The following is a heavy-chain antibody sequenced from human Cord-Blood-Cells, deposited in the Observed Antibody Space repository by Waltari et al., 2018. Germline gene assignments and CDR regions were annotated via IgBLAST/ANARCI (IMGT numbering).Heavy chain of an antibody. V-gene: IGHV4-31*03. CDR1: GGSINSGGYY. D-gene: IGHD3-10*01. Sequence: QVQLQESGPGLVKPSQTLSLTCTVSGGSINSGGYYWRWLRQHPGKGLELIGYIYSSGSTYYNPSLKSRVTISVDTSKNQFSLKLSSVTAADTAVYYCARDGDLRGTRLGYFDLWGRGTLVTVSS. CDR3: ARDGDLRGTRLGYFDL. CDR2: IYSSGST. J-gene: IGHJ2*01.